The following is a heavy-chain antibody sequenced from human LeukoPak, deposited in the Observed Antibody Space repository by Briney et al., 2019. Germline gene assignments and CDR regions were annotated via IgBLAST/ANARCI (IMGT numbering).Heavy chain of an antibody. CDR3: ATSPSRFWVGCMDV. Sequence: GSVKVSCKVSGHTLAEPSMHWGRQAPGKGREWWGGFDPKKGETVYAQNFQGRVTMTEDVSTDTAYLELSSLRSEDTAVYYCATSPSRFWVGCMDVWGTGTTVTVSS. CDR1: GHTLAEPS. J-gene: IGHJ6*03. D-gene: IGHD3-3*01. CDR2: FDPKKGET. V-gene: IGHV1-24*01.